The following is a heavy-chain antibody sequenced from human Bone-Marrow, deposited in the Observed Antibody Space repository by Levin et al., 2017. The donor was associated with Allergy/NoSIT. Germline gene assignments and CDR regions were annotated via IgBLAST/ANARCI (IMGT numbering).Heavy chain of an antibody. J-gene: IGHJ4*02. V-gene: IGHV3-30*18. CDR1: GFTFSSYG. Sequence: GGSLRLSCAASGFTFSSYGMHWVRQAPGKGLEWVAVISYDGSNKYYADSVKGRFTISRDNSKNTLYLQMNSLRAEDTAVYYCAKVTGTTGDYWGQGTLVTVSS. D-gene: IGHD1-7*01. CDR3: AKVTGTTGDY. CDR2: ISYDGSNK.